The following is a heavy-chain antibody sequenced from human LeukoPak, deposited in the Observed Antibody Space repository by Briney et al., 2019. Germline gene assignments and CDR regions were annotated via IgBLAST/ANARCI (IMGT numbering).Heavy chain of an antibody. J-gene: IGHJ4*02. V-gene: IGHV3-30-3*01. CDR3: ARDYDYGDYPGY. CDR2: ISYDGSDK. Sequence: GGSLRLSCAASGFTFSGYAMYWVRQAPGQELEWVAVISYDGSDKYYADSVKGRFTISRDNSENTLYVQMNSLRAEDTAVYYCARDYDYGDYPGYWGQGTLVTVSS. CDR1: GFTFSGYA. D-gene: IGHD4-17*01.